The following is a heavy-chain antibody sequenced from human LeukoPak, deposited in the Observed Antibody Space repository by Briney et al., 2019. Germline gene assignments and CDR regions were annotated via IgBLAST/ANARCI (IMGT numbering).Heavy chain of an antibody. J-gene: IGHJ4*02. V-gene: IGHV3-23*01. CDR2: ISGSGGSA. Sequence: GGSLRLSCAASGFTFTNYAMSWVRQAPGKGLEWVSGISGSGGSADYADSVKGRFTISRDNSKNTLYLQMNSLRAEDTAVYYCAKLTSDYCSGGRCYPRPVDYWGQGTLAAVSS. CDR3: AKLTSDYCSGGRCYPRPVDY. D-gene: IGHD2-15*01. CDR1: GFTFTNYA.